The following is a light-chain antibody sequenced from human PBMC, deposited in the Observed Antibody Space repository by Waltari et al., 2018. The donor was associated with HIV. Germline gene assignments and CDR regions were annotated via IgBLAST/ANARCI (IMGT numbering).Light chain of an antibody. CDR2: ANS. V-gene: IGLV1-40*01. J-gene: IGLJ2*01. CDR1: GSNIGAGYD. Sequence: QSVLTQPPSVSGAPGQKVTISCTGSGSNIGAGYDVPWSQQLPGTAPTLLIYANSERPSGVPDRFSGSKSGTSASLAITGLQAEDEADYYCQSYDSSLSGSRIFGGGTKLAVL. CDR3: QSYDSSLSGSRI.